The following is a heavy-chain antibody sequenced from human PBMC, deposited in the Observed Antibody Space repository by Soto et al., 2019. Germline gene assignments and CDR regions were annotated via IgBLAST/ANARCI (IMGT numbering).Heavy chain of an antibody. V-gene: IGHV1-18*01. CDR2: ISAHNGNT. Sequence: QVHLVQSGAEVKKPGASVKVSCKASGYTFTSYGITWVRQAPGQGLEWMGWISAHNGNTGYAQKLQGRVIVTRDTSTSTAYMELRSLISDDTAVYYCARGRDGDYWGQGARVTVSS. CDR3: ARGRDGDY. CDR1: GYTFTSYG. D-gene: IGHD6-6*01. J-gene: IGHJ4*02.